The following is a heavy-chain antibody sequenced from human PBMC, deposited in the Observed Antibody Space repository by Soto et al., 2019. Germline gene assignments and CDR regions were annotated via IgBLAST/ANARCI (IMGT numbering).Heavy chain of an antibody. CDR2: VYHTGST. D-gene: IGHD6-19*01. CDR3: AKDYHSTGWDAALDY. CDR1: GGSISDYY. Sequence: PSETLSLTCTISGGSISDYYWSWVRQSPGKGLEWIGYVYHTGSTNYNPSLKTRVTISVDTSRNQFSLLLYSVTAADTAVYYCAKDYHSTGWDAALDYWGQGTLVTVSS. J-gene: IGHJ4*02. V-gene: IGHV4-59*13.